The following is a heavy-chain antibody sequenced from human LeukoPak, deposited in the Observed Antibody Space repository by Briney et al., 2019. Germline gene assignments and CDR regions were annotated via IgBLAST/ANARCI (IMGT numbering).Heavy chain of an antibody. D-gene: IGHD2-2*01. CDR2: IYSDGST. V-gene: IGHV4-4*07. CDR1: GGSMNNYY. J-gene: IGHJ3*02. CDR3: AGPAEMSFDI. Sequence: ASETLSLTCTVSGGSMNNYYWNWIRQPAGKALEWIGHIYSDGSTNYNTPLKSRVTMSIDTSKKQVSLKLSSVTAADTAIYFCAGPAEMSFDIWGQGTMVIVSS.